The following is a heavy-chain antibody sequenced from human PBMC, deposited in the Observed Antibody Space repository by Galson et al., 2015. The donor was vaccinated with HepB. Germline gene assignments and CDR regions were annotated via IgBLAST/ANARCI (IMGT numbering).Heavy chain of an antibody. J-gene: IGHJ4*02. CDR2: IYYSGST. V-gene: IGHV4-59*01. Sequence: QVQLQESGPGLVKPSETLSLTCTVSGGSISSYYWSWIRQPPGKGLEWIGYIYYSGSTNYNPSLKSRVTISVDTSKNQFSLKLSSVTAADTAVYYCARAPVASSGYYPYYFDYWGQGTLVTVSS. D-gene: IGHD3-22*01. CDR3: ARAPVASSGYYPYYFDY. CDR1: GGSISSYY.